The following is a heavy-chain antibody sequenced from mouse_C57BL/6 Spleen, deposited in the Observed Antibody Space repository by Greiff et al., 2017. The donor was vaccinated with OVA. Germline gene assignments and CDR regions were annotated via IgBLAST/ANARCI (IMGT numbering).Heavy chain of an antibody. D-gene: IGHD1-1*01. CDR1: GYTFTDYE. CDR2: IDPETGGT. J-gene: IGHJ4*01. V-gene: IGHV1-15*01. Sequence: QVQLQQSGAELVRPGASVTLSCKASGYTFTDYEMHWVKQTPVHGLEWIGAIDPETGGTAHNQKFKGKAILTADKSSSTAYMELRSLTSEDSAVYYCTRSITTVVEAMDYWGQGTSVTVSS. CDR3: TRSITTVVEAMDY.